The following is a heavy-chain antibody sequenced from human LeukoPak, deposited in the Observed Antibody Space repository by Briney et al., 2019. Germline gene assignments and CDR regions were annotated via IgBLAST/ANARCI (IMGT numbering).Heavy chain of an antibody. CDR3: ARGNKYYDFWSGYQSGAFDI. J-gene: IGHJ3*02. Sequence: SETLSLTCAVYGGSFGGYYWSWIRQPPGKGLEWIGEINHSGSTNYNPSLKSRVTISVDTSKNQFSLKLSSVTAADTAVYYCARGNKYYDFWSGYQSGAFDIWGQGTMVTVSS. CDR1: GGSFGGYY. D-gene: IGHD3-3*01. CDR2: INHSGST. V-gene: IGHV4-34*01.